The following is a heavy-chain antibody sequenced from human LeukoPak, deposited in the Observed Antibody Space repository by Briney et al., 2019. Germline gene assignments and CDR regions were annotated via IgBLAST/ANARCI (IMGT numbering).Heavy chain of an antibody. Sequence: PGGSLRLSCAASGFSFTNYWMHWVRQAPGKGLVWVSHINSDGSATRYADSVKGRFTISRDNAMNTLYLQMNSLRGEDTAVYYCVRGDLRLPRSTPECWGQGTLVTVSS. J-gene: IGHJ4*02. CDR1: GFSFTNYW. CDR3: VRGDLRLPRSTPEC. CDR2: INSDGSAT. V-gene: IGHV3-74*01. D-gene: IGHD5/OR15-5a*01.